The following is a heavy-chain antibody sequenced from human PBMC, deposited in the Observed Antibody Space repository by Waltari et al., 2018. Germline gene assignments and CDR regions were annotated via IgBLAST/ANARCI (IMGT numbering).Heavy chain of an antibody. CDR3: ARDFIPGGAPPDMDV. J-gene: IGHJ6*03. Sequence: EVQLVETGGGLIQPGGSLRLYCAASGFTVSSNYMRWVRQAPGKGLGWVSVIYSGGSTYYADSVKGRFTISRDNSKNTLYLQMNSLRAEDTAVYYCARDFIPGGAPPDMDVWGKGTTVTVSS. CDR1: GFTVSSNY. CDR2: IYSGGST. V-gene: IGHV3-53*02. D-gene: IGHD3-16*02.